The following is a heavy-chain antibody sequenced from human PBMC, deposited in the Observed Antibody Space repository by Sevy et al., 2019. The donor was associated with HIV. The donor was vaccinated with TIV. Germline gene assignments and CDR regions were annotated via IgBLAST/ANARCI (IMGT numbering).Heavy chain of an antibody. CDR2: ISSSGSTI. CDR1: GFTFSDYY. CDR3: ARGFQSRSLFIPPNN. Sequence: GGSLRLSCAASGFTFSDYYMSWIRQAPGKGLEWVSYISSSGSTIYYADSVKGRFTISRDNAKNSLYPQMNSLRAEDTAVYYCARGFQSRSLFIPPNNWGQGTLVTVSS. J-gene: IGHJ4*02. V-gene: IGHV3-11*01. D-gene: IGHD2-21*01.